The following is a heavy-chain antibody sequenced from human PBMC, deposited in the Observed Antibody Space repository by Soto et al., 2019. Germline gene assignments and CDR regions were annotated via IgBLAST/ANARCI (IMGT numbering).Heavy chain of an antibody. Sequence: ASVKVSCKASGYTFTSYYMHWVRQAPGQGLEWMGMINPSGGSTTYAQNFQGRVTMTRDTFTSTVYMELSSLRSEDTAVYYCARAGCFSVIVLGYSPYFDYWGQGARVTVSS. J-gene: IGHJ4*02. CDR3: ARAGCFSVIVLGYSPYFDY. CDR2: INPSGGST. CDR1: GYTFTSYY. D-gene: IGHD3-22*01. V-gene: IGHV1-46*01.